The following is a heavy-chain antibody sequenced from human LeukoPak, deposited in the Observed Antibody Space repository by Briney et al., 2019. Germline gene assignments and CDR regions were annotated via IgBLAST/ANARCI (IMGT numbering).Heavy chain of an antibody. V-gene: IGHV3-73*01. J-gene: IGHJ6*04. CDR2: IRAKVNNYAT. D-gene: IGHD2-15*01. Sequence: GGSLRLSCAASGFVFSGSVMHWARQASGKGLEWVGRIRAKVNNYATTYAASVKGRFTISRDDSKNTVYLQMNSLKTEDTAVYYCTSLGRYCSGDSCYDYYYGVDVWGKGTTVTVSS. CDR3: TSLGRYCSGDSCYDYYYGVDV. CDR1: GFVFSGSV.